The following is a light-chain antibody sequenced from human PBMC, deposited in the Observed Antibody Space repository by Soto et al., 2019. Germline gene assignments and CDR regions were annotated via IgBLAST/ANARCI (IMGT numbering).Light chain of an antibody. V-gene: IGKV3-11*01. CDR3: QQRSNWPPSTT. CDR2: GAS. Sequence: EIVLTQSPATLSLSPGERATLSCRASQSVSSYLAWYQQKPGQAPRLLIYGASNRATGIPARFSGSGSGTDFTLTISSLEPEDFAVYYCQQRSNWPPSTTFGQGTRLEIK. J-gene: IGKJ5*01. CDR1: QSVSSY.